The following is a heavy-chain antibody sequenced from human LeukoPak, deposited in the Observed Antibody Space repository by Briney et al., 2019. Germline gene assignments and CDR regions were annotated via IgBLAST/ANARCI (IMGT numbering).Heavy chain of an antibody. CDR3: ARVSYYDSSGYYSFDY. CDR1: GVSISSSSYY. V-gene: IGHV4-39*07. Sequence: SETLSVTCTVSGVSISSSSYYWGWIRQPPGKGLEWIGSIYYSGSTYYNPSLKSRVTISVDTSKNQFSLKLSSVTAADTAVYYCARVSYYDSSGYYSFDYWGQGTLVTVSS. J-gene: IGHJ4*02. CDR2: IYYSGST. D-gene: IGHD3-22*01.